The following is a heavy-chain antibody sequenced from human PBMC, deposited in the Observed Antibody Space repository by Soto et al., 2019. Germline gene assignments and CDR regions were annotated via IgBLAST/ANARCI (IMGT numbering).Heavy chain of an antibody. J-gene: IGHJ6*02. Sequence: PGESLKISCKGSGYSFTSYWISWVRQMPGKGLEWMGRIDPSDSYTNYSPSFQGHVTISADKSISTAYLQWSSLKASDTAMYYCARASFYKGLDTAMVYYYYGMDVWGQGTTVTVSS. D-gene: IGHD5-18*01. CDR2: IDPSDSYT. CDR3: ARASFYKGLDTAMVYYYYGMDV. V-gene: IGHV5-10-1*01. CDR1: GYSFTSYW.